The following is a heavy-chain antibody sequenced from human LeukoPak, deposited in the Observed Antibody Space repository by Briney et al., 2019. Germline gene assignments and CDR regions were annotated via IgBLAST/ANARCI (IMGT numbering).Heavy chain of an antibody. CDR3: ARAVGAISYYYYYYMDV. V-gene: IGHV1-8*01. Sequence: ASVKVSFKASGYTFTSYDINWVRQATGQGLEWMGWMNPNSGNTGYAQKFQGRVTMTRNTSISTAYMELSSLRSEDTAVYYCARAVGAISYYYYYYMDVWGKGTTVTISS. CDR2: MNPNSGNT. D-gene: IGHD1-26*01. J-gene: IGHJ6*03. CDR1: GYTFTSYD.